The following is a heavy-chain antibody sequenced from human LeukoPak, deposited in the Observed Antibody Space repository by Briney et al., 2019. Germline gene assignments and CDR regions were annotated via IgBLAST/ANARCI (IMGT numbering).Heavy chain of an antibody. Sequence: GGSLRLSCAASGFTFSSHGMNWVRQTLGKGLEWVSYISKTSNTRDYADSVKGRFTISRENAKNSLYLQMNSLRAGDTAVYYCARDRGRYYMDVWGKGTTVTISS. CDR2: ISKTSNTR. J-gene: IGHJ6*03. CDR3: ARDRGRYYMDV. D-gene: IGHD6-25*01. V-gene: IGHV3-48*01. CDR1: GFTFSSHG.